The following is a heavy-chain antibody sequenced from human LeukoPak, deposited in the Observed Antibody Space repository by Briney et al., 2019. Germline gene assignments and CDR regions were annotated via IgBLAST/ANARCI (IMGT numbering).Heavy chain of an antibody. CDR1: GYTFTSYG. J-gene: IGHJ6*03. D-gene: IGHD4-11*01. Sequence: ASVKVSCKASGYTFTSYGINWVRQAPGQGLEWMGWISGSTGNRKYEQKIQGRVTLTTDTSTRTAYMELRSLRSDDTAVYYCARGTVGGSDYYYMDVWGKGTTVTVSS. V-gene: IGHV1-18*01. CDR3: ARGTVGGSDYYYMDV. CDR2: ISGSTGNR.